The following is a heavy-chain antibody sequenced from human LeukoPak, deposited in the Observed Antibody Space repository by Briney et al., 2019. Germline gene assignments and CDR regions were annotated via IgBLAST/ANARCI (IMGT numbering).Heavy chain of an antibody. D-gene: IGHD3-10*01. CDR1: GYTFTGYY. CDR2: INPNSGGT. CDR3: ARAGGSGTKINWFDP. J-gene: IGHJ5*02. Sequence: GASVKVSCKASGYTFTGYYMHWVRQAPGQGLEWMGWINPNSGGTNYAQKFQGRVTMTRDTSISTAYMELSSLRSEDTAVYYCARAGGSGTKINWFDPWGQGTLVTVSS. V-gene: IGHV1-2*02.